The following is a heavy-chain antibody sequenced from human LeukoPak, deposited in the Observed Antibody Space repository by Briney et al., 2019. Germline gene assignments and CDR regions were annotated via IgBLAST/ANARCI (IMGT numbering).Heavy chain of an antibody. D-gene: IGHD2-15*01. CDR1: GFTVSSNY. CDR3: ARAPRGGSAY. Sequence: PGGSLRLSCAASGFTVSSNYMSWVRQAPGRGLEWVSVIYSGGATYYAGSVKGRFTISRDNSRNTLFLQMNSLRVEDTAVYYCARAPRGGSAYWGQGTLVTVSS. J-gene: IGHJ4*02. CDR2: IYSGGAT. V-gene: IGHV3-66*01.